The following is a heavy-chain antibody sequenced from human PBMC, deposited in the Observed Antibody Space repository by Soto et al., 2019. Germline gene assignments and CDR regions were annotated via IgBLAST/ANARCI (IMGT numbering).Heavy chain of an antibody. CDR3: AREVLTMIVPGEAPFDP. J-gene: IGHJ5*02. Sequence: ASVKVSCKASGYTFTSYYMHWVRQAPGQGLEWMGIINPSGGSTSYAQKFQGRVTMTRDTSTSTVYMELSSLRSEDTAVYYCAREVLTMIVPGEAPFDPWRDGTLFPVS. CDR1: GYTFTSYY. V-gene: IGHV1-46*01. D-gene: IGHD3-22*01. CDR2: INPSGGST.